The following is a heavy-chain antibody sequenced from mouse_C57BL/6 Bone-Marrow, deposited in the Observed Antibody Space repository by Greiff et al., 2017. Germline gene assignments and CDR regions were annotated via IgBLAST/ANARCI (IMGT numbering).Heavy chain of an antibody. CDR2: IYPRDGST. CDR3: GRDYDSSYWYFDV. V-gene: IGHV1-85*01. J-gene: IGHJ1*03. CDR1: GYTFTSYD. D-gene: IGHD1-1*01. Sequence: VQRVESGPELVKPGASVKLSCKASGYTFTSYDINWVKQRPGQGLEWIGWIYPRDGSTKYNEKFKGKATLTVDTSSSTAYMVLHSLTSEDSAVYFFGRDYDSSYWYFDVWGTGTTVTVSS.